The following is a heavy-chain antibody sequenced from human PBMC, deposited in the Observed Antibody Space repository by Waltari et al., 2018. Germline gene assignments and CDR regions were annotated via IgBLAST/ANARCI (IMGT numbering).Heavy chain of an antibody. CDR1: GGTFSSYA. Sequence: QVQLVQSGAEVKKPGSSVKVSCKASGGTFSSYAISWVRQARGEGCGWMGGIVRIVGIANYAEKFQGRVTITADKSTSTAYMELSSLRSEDTAVYYCARGSPGPYSSSWPDYWGQGTLVTVSS. D-gene: IGHD6-13*01. CDR2: IVRIVGIA. CDR3: ARGSPGPYSSSWPDY. J-gene: IGHJ4*02. V-gene: IGHV1-69*10.